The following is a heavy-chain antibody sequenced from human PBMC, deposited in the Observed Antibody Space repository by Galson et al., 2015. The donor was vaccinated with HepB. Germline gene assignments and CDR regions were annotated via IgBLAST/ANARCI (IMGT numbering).Heavy chain of an antibody. CDR1: GFTFSSYA. V-gene: IGHV3-23*01. D-gene: IGHD3-3*02. J-gene: IGHJ4*02. CDR3: AKLDSFLGKSAKYYFDY. CDR2: ISGSGGST. Sequence: SLRLSCAASGFTFSSYAMSWVRQAPGKGLEWVSAISGSGGSTYYADSVKGRFTISRDNSKNTLYLQMNSLRAEDTAVYYCAKLDSFLGKSAKYYFDYWGQGTLVTVSS.